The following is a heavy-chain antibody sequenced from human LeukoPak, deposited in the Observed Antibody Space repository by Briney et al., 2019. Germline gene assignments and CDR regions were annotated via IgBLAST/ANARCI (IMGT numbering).Heavy chain of an antibody. V-gene: IGHV3-23*01. CDR2: FCGGGGST. CDR3: AKLIAATGTGY. D-gene: IGHD6-13*01. J-gene: IGHJ4*02. Sequence: GGSLRLSCAASGFTFSSYAMSWVRQAPGKGLEWVSAFCGGGGSTYYADSVKGRFTISRDNSRNTLYLQMNSLRAEDTAVYYCAKLIAATGTGYWGQGTLVTVSS. CDR1: GFTFSSYA.